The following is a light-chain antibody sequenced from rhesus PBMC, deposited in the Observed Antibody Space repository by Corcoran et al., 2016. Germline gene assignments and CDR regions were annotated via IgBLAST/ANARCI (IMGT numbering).Light chain of an antibody. CDR2: EVS. V-gene: IGLV2-32*02. CDR3: CSYTTSSTYI. CDR1: SSDIGGYNY. Sequence: QAALTQPRSVSGSPGQSVTISCTGTSSDIGGYNYVSWYQQHPATAPQLMIYEVSKRPSGVSDRFSGSKSGNTASLTISGLQAADAADYYCCSYTTSSTYIFGAGTRLTVL. J-gene: IGLJ1*01.